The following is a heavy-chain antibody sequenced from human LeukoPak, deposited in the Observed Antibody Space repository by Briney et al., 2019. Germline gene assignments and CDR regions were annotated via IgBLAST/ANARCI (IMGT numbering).Heavy chain of an antibody. V-gene: IGHV3-23*01. Sequence: GGSLRLSCAASGFTFSSYAMSWVHQAPGQGLEGVSAISGSGGSTYYADSVKGRFTISRDNSKNTLYLQMNSLRAEDTAVYYCAIDLGDLDFDYWGQGALVTVSS. D-gene: IGHD3-3*01. J-gene: IGHJ4*02. CDR2: ISGSGGST. CDR1: GFTFSSYA. CDR3: AIDLGDLDFDY.